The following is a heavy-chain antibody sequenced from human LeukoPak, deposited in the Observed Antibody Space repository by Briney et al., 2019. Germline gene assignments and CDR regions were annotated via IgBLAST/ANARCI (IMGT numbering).Heavy chain of an antibody. CDR1: GFSFSSFG. CDR2: ISGSAGST. D-gene: IGHD3-10*02. Sequence: GGSLRLSCAASGFSFSSFGMSWVRQAPGKGLEWVSGISGSAGSTYYADSVKGRFTISRDNSKNTLYLQMNSLRAEDTAVYYCAELGITMIGGVWGKGTTVTISS. V-gene: IGHV3-23*01. CDR3: AELGITMIGGV. J-gene: IGHJ6*04.